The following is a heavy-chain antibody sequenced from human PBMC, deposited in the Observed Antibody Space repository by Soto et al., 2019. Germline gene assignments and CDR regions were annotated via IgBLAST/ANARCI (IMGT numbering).Heavy chain of an antibody. D-gene: IGHD2-15*01. Sequence: QVQLVQSGSEVKKPGASVTVSCKASGYPFTGYYIHWVRQAPGQGPEWMGWVSPKTGETNYVQKFQGRVTMTPETSTSTAYLELNRLRSDDTAVYYCARRPMWRQVAQDYGMDVWGHGPTVTVS. J-gene: IGHJ6*02. CDR2: VSPKTGET. CDR1: GYPFTGYY. V-gene: IGHV1-2*02. CDR3: ARRPMWRQVAQDYGMDV.